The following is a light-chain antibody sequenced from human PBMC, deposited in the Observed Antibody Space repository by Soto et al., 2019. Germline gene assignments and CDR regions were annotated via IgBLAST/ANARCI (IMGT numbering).Light chain of an antibody. V-gene: IGKV3-15*01. CDR2: GAS. CDR3: HQYDNCPKT. CDR1: QSVSSN. J-gene: IGKJ5*01. Sequence: VVTQSPSTLSLSPGERAPLSCRASQSVSSNYLAWYQQKPGQAPRLLIYGASNRATGIPDRFSGSGSGTEFTLTISRLQSEDFAIYYCHQYDNCPKTFGQGTRLEIK.